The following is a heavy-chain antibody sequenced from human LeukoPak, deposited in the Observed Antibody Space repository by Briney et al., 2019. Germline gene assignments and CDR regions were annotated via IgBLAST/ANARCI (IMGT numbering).Heavy chain of an antibody. CDR1: GGSISGYY. CDR2: VYTSGST. V-gene: IGHV4-4*07. J-gene: IGHJ3*02. D-gene: IGHD1-7*01. Sequence: SETLCLTCSVSGGSISGYYWTWIRQPAGKGLEWIGRVYTSGSTHYNPSLKTRLTMSVDTSKNQFSLKLSSVTAADTAVYYCASLITGTTTAFDIWGQGTMVTVSS. CDR3: ASLITGTTTAFDI.